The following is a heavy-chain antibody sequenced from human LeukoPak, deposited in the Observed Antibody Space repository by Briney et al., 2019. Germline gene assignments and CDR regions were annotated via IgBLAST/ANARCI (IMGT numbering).Heavy chain of an antibody. CDR2: ISYDGSNK. V-gene: IGHV3-30*18. Sequence: GGSLRLSCAASGFTFSSYGMHWVRQAPGKGLEWVAVISYDGSNKYYADSVKGRFTISRDNSKNTLYLQMNSLRAEDTAVYYCAKLAVVSHFDYWGQGTLVTVSS. CDR1: GFTFSSYG. CDR3: AKLAVVSHFDY. D-gene: IGHD3-22*01. J-gene: IGHJ4*02.